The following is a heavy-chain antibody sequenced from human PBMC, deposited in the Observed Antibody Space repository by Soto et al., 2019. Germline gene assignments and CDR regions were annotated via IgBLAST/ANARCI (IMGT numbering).Heavy chain of an antibody. CDR1: GGTFSSYT. D-gene: IGHD3-10*01. CDR2: IIPILGIA. CDR3: ARVDYYGSGTVGMDV. V-gene: IGHV1-69*02. Sequence: QVQLVQSGAEVKKPGSSVKVSCKASGGTFSSYTISWVRQAPGQGLEWMGRIIPILGIANYAQKFQGRVTITEDKSTSTAYMELSSLRSEDTAVYYCARVDYYGSGTVGMDVWGQGTTVTVSS. J-gene: IGHJ6*02.